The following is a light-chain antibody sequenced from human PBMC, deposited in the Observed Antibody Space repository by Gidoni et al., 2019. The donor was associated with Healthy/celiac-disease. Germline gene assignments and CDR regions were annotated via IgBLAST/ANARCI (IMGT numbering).Light chain of an antibody. CDR1: QSVSSIY. V-gene: IGKV3-20*01. CDR2: CAS. Sequence: EIVLTQSPGTLSLSPGETATLPCRARQSVSSIYLAWYQQKPCQAPRLRIYCASSRATGIPYRFSGSGSGTDFTLTISRLEPEDFAVYYCQPPTTFGGGTKVEIK. J-gene: IGKJ4*01. CDR3: QPPTT.